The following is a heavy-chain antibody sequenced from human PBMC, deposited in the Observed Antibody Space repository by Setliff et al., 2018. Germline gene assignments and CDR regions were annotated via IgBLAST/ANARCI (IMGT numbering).Heavy chain of an antibody. V-gene: IGHV1-69*10. J-gene: IGHJ6*03. CDR3: ARGRRSIAVAGTIRYYYYYMDV. CDR2: IIPILGIA. D-gene: IGHD6-19*01. CDR1: GGTFSSYA. Sequence: WASVKVSCKASGGTFSSYAISWVRQAPGQGLEWMGGIIPILGIANYAQKFQGRVTITADKSTSTAYMELSSLRSEDTAVYYCARGRRSIAVAGTIRYYYYYMDVWGKGTTVTSP.